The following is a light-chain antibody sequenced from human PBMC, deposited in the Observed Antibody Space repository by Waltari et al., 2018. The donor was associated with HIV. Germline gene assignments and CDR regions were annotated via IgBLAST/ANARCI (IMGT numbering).Light chain of an antibody. V-gene: IGKV3-15*01. CDR1: QSISNN. CDR2: DAS. J-gene: IGKJ1*01. CDR3: QQYNNWPRT. Sequence: EVVLTQSPGTVSVSPGERATLSCRTSQSISNNLVWYQMKPGQAPRLVIYDASTRGTGIPVRFSGSGSGTEFTLTIASLQSEDFAVYLCQQYNNWPRTFGQGTKVEI.